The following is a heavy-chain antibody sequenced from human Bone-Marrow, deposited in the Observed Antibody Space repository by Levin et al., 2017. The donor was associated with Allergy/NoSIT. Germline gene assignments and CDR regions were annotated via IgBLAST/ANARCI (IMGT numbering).Heavy chain of an antibody. D-gene: IGHD2-15*01. Sequence: PGGSLRLSCAVSGFTFRNYAMHWVRQAPGRGLEWVAFISLDGNTQYYADSVKGRFTVSRDNSNNTLHLQMNSLRVEDTAIYYCAKDTYTCSGGSCYFFDYCGQGALVTVSS. V-gene: IGHV3-30*18. CDR1: GFTFRNYA. J-gene: IGHJ4*02. CDR3: AKDTYTCSGGSCYFFDY. CDR2: ISLDGNTQ.